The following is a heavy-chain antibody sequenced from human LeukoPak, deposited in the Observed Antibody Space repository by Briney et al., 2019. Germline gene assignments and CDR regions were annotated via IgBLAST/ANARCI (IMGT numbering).Heavy chain of an antibody. CDR3: ARGLRRPKHTPFY. J-gene: IGHJ4*02. CDR2: MNPNSGNT. Sequence: GASVKVSCKASGYTFTSYDIKWVRQATGQGLEWKGWMNPNSGNTGYAQKFQGRGTMTRNTSISTAYMELSSLRSEDTAVYYCARGLRRPKHTPFYWGQGTLVTVSS. CDR1: GYTFTSYD. V-gene: IGHV1-8*01.